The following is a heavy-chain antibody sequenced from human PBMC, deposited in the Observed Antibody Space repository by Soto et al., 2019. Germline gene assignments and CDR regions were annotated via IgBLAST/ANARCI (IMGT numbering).Heavy chain of an antibody. CDR2: INSDGSST. D-gene: IGHD6-13*01. J-gene: IGHJ1*01. CDR3: ARDYSSRRLLAF. V-gene: IGHV3-74*01. Sequence: GSLRLSCAASGFTFSSYWMHWVRQAPGKGLVWVSRINSDGSSTSYADSVKGRFTISRDNAKNTLYLQMNSLRAEDTAVYYCARDYSSRRLLAFCGQGSLVPGSS. CDR1: GFTFSSYW.